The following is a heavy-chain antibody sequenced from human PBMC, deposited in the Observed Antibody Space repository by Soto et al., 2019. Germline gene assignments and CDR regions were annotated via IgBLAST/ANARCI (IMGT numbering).Heavy chain of an antibody. CDR3: ARTIDPYY. Sequence: QVQLVQSGAEVKKPGASVKVSCKVSGYTFTAYAINWVRQAPGHGLEWMGWISGYKGETTYAPKFQDRVTMTTDTSTNTAYMELKSLTTDDTADDYCARTIDPYYSGKGTLVTVSS. CDR2: ISGYKGET. J-gene: IGHJ4*02. V-gene: IGHV1-18*01. CDR1: GYTFTAYA.